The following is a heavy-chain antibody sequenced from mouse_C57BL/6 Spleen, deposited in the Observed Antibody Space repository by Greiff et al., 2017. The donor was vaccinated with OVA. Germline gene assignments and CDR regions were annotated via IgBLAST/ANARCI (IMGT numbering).Heavy chain of an antibody. CDR2: IDPETGGT. V-gene: IGHV1-15*01. CDR3: TRRGYYHYYAMDY. CDR1: GYTFTDYE. J-gene: IGHJ4*01. D-gene: IGHD2-3*01. Sequence: QVQLQQSGAELVRPGASVTLSCKASGYTFTDYEMHWVKQTPVHGLEWIGAIDPETGGTAYNQKFKGKAILTADKSSSTAYMELRSLTSEDSAVYYCTRRGYYHYYAMDYWGQGTSVTVSS.